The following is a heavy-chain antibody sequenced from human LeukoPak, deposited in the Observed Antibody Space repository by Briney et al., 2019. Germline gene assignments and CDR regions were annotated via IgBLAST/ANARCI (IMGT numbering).Heavy chain of an antibody. J-gene: IGHJ4*02. Sequence: PGGSLRLSCAASGFTFSSYGMSWVRQAPGKGLEWVSAISGSGGSTYYADSVKGRFTISRDNSKNTLYLQMNSLRAEDTAVYYCAKRVWVAATHSGDYWGQGTLVTVSS. CDR3: AKRVWVAATHSGDY. CDR1: GFTFSSYG. V-gene: IGHV3-23*01. D-gene: IGHD2-15*01. CDR2: ISGSGGST.